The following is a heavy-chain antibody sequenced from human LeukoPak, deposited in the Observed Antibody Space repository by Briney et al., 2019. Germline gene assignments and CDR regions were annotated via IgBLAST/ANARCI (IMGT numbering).Heavy chain of an antibody. V-gene: IGHV4-59*01. CDR1: GGSISGYY. CDR3: ARLRGVVPAASKRFDP. J-gene: IGHJ5*02. CDR2: IYYSGST. D-gene: IGHD2-2*01. Sequence: SETLSLTCTVSGGSISGYYWSWIRQPPGKGLEWIGYIYYSGSTNYNPSLKSRVTISVDTSKNQFSLKLSSVTAADTAVYYCARLRGVVPAASKRFDPWGQGTLVTVSS.